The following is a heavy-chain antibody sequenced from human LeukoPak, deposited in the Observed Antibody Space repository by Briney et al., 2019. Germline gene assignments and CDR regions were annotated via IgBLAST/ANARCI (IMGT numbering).Heavy chain of an antibody. Sequence: GESLKISYKGSGYSFTSYWIGWVRQMPGKGLEWMGIIYPGDSDTRYSPSFQGQVTISADKSISNAYLQWSSLKASDTAMYYCARHGGYDSSGYYVGPIDYWGQGTLVTVSS. CDR3: ARHGGYDSSGYYVGPIDY. V-gene: IGHV5-51*01. CDR2: IYPGDSDT. J-gene: IGHJ4*02. CDR1: GYSFTSYW. D-gene: IGHD3-22*01.